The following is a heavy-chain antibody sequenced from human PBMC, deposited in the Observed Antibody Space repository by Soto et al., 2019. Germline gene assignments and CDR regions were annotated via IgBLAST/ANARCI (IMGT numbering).Heavy chain of an antibody. CDR1: GFTFDDYA. V-gene: IGHV3-9*01. D-gene: IGHD3-10*01. J-gene: IGHJ4*02. CDR3: AKGLCTRITGSERCYFDY. Sequence: EVQLVESGGGLVQPGRSLRLSCAASGFTFDDYAMHWVRQAPGKGLEWVSGISWNSGSIGYADSVKGRFTISRDNVKXSXCLQMNSLRAEDTALYYCAKGLCTRITGSERCYFDYWGQGTLVTVSS. CDR2: ISWNSGSI.